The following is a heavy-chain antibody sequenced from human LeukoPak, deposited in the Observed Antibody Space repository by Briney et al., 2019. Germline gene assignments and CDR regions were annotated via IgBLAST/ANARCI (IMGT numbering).Heavy chain of an antibody. V-gene: IGHV3-23*01. CDR2: ISGSGGST. Sequence: HPGGPLRLSCAASGFTFSSYAMSWVRQAPGKGLEWVSAISGSGGSTYYADSVKGRFTISRDNSKNTLYLQMNSLRAEDTAVYYCAKDTEWELPEYFQHWGQGTLVTVSS. J-gene: IGHJ1*01. CDR1: GFTFSSYA. CDR3: AKDTEWELPEYFQH. D-gene: IGHD1-26*01.